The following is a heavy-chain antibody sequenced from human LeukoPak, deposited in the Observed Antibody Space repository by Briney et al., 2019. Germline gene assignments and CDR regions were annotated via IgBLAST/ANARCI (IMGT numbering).Heavy chain of an antibody. CDR1: GGSISSYY. CDR3: ARVGYSSGWHFDL. D-gene: IGHD6-19*01. V-gene: IGHV4-4*07. J-gene: IGHJ2*01. CDR2: IYTSGST. Sequence: PSAPLSLTCTVSGGSISSYYWSWIRQPAGKGLEWIGRIYTSGSTNYNPSLKSRVTMSVDTSKNQFSLKLSSVTAADTAVYYCARVGYSSGWHFDLWGRGTLVTVSS.